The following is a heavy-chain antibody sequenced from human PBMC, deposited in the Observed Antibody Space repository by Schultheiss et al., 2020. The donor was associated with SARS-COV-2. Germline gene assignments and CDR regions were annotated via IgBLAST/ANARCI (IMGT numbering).Heavy chain of an antibody. CDR2: VTGSGGST. D-gene: IGHD6-19*01. CDR3: AKRLGYSSGWCMDV. J-gene: IGHJ6*02. V-gene: IGHV3-23*01. CDR1: GFTFSSYA. Sequence: GGSLRLSCAASGFTFSSYAMSWVRQAPGKGLEWVSGVTGSGGSTYYADSVKGQFTISRDNSKNTLYLQMNSLRAEDTALYYCAKRLGYSSGWCMDVWGQGTTVTVSS.